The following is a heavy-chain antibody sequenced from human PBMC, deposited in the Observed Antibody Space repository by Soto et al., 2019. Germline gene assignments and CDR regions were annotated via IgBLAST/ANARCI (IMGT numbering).Heavy chain of an antibody. Sequence: PGESLKISCKHSGFNFPTFWIAWVRQMPGKGLEWMGTIYPDDSDTRYSPSFQGQVTISADKSISTAYLQWSSLKASDTAIYYCVRQYGSGWCPRYWGQGTQVTVSS. CDR3: VRQYGSGWCPRY. CDR1: GFNFPTFW. V-gene: IGHV5-51*01. CDR2: IYPDDSDT. J-gene: IGHJ4*02. D-gene: IGHD6-19*01.